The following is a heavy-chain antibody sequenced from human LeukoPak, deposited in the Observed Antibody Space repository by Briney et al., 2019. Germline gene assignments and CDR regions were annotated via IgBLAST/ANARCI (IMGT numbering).Heavy chain of an antibody. J-gene: IGHJ6*02. CDR1: GGTVSSYA. V-gene: IGHV1-69*04. Sequence: SVKVSCKASGGTVSSYAISWLRQAPGQGLEWMGRIIPILGIANYAQKFQGRVTITADKSTSTAYMELSSLRSEDTAVYYCARDVVVPAAMRDRNYYYYGMDVWGQGTTVTVSS. CDR2: IIPILGIA. CDR3: ARDVVVPAAMRDRNYYYYGMDV. D-gene: IGHD2-2*01.